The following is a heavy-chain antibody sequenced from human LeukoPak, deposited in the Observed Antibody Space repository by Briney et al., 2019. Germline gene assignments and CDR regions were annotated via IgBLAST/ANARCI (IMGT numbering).Heavy chain of an antibody. CDR2: ISSSSCYI. V-gene: IGHV3-21*01. J-gene: IGHJ4*02. CDR1: GFTFSSYS. D-gene: IGHD3-22*01. CDR3: ARYYYDRSGYRYFDY. Sequence: AGGSLRLSCAASGFTFSSYSMNWVRQAPGKGLEWVSSISSSSCYIYYADSVKGRFTISRDKSKNTLYLQMNSLRAEDTAVYYCARYYYDRSGYRYFDYWGQGTLVTVSS.